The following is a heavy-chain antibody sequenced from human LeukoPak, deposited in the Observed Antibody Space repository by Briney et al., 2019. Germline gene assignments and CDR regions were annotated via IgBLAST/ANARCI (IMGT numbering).Heavy chain of an antibody. Sequence: SETLSLTCTVSGGSISSYYRSWIRQPPGKGLEWIGYIYYSGSTNYNPSLKSRVTISVDTSKNQFSLKLSSVTAADTAVYYCARHLGSTMITFGGVIGTPWFDPWGQGTLVTVSS. CDR3: ARHLGSTMITFGGVIGTPWFDP. CDR1: GGSISSYY. J-gene: IGHJ5*02. D-gene: IGHD3-16*02. CDR2: IYYSGST. V-gene: IGHV4-59*08.